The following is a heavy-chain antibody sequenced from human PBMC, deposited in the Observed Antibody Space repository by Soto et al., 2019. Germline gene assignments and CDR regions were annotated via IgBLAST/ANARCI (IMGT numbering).Heavy chain of an antibody. D-gene: IGHD2-8*01. CDR1: GYSFTGHY. J-gene: IGHJ4*02. CDR2: INPHSGDT. V-gene: IGHV1-2*02. CDR3: ARDVYSVEY. Sequence: QVQLVQSAAAVKKPGASVKVSCKASGYSFTGHYIHWLRLVPGQGLEWMGWINPHSGDTHYAQKFQGRVTMTGDTSVNTAYLELRGLRSDDTAEYFCARDVYSVEYWGQGTLVSVS.